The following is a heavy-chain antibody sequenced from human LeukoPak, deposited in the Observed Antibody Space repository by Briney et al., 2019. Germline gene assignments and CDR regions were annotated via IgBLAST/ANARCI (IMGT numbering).Heavy chain of an antibody. Sequence: ASVRVSSKPSVYTFTGYYMHCVRQAPGQGLEWMGWINPNSGGTNYAQKFQGRVTMTRDTSISTAYMELSRLRSDATAVYYCAREAFLDTAMVRDYYGMDVWGQGTTVTVSS. CDR3: AREAFLDTAMVRDYYGMDV. CDR2: INPNSGGT. D-gene: IGHD5-18*01. J-gene: IGHJ6*02. V-gene: IGHV1-2*02. CDR1: VYTFTGYY.